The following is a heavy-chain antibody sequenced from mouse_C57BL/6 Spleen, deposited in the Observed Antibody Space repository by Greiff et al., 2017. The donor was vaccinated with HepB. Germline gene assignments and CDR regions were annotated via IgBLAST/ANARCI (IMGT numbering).Heavy chain of an antibody. Sequence: VQLQQSGAELVKPGASVKLYCTASGFNIKDDYMHWVKQRPDQGLERIGRIDPEDGETEYGPNFPGKATITADTSSNTAYLQPSSLTSEDTAVFYCARERTLASWGQGTLVTVAA. J-gene: IGHJ3*01. V-gene: IGHV14-2*01. CDR1: GFNIKDDY. D-gene: IGHD3-3*01. CDR3: ARERTLAS. CDR2: IDPEDGET.